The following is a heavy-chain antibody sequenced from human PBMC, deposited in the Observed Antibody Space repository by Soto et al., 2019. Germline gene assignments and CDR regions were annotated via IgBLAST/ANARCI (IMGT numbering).Heavy chain of an antibody. J-gene: IGHJ5*02. Sequence: SETLSLTCTVYGGSISSYYWSWIRQPPGKGLEWIGYIYYSGSTNYNPSLKSRVTISVDTSKNQFSLKLSSVTAADTAVYYCARNPRMVRGVMGWFDPWGQGTLVTVS. V-gene: IGHV4-59*01. D-gene: IGHD3-10*01. CDR3: ARNPRMVRGVMGWFDP. CDR1: GGSISSYY. CDR2: IYYSGST.